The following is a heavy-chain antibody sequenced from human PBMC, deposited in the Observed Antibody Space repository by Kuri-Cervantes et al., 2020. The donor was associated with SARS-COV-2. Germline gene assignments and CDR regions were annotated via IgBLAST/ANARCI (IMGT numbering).Heavy chain of an antibody. CDR2: IYHSGST. D-gene: IGHD6-6*01. Sequence: GSLRLSCTVSGYSISSGYYWGWIRQPPGKGLEWIGSIYHSGSTYYNPPLKSRVTISVDTSKNQFSLKLSSVTAADTAVYYCARDDSSSSPFDYYYYYMDVWGKGTTVTVSS. CDR1: GYSISSGYY. J-gene: IGHJ6*03. V-gene: IGHV4-38-2*02. CDR3: ARDDSSSSPFDYYYYYMDV.